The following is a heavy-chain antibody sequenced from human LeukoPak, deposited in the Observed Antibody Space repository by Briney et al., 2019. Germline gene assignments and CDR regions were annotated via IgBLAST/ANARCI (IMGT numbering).Heavy chain of an antibody. Sequence: SETLSLTCTVAHGSINSYYWKWVRQSPGKGLEWIGRIYNIQYTEYNPSLKSRVSISVDTSKSQFSLNLNSVTAADTAVYYCARRVSLYAAFDIWGLGTLVTVSS. J-gene: IGHJ3*02. CDR2: IYNIQYT. V-gene: IGHV4-4*09. CDR3: ARRVSLYAAFDI. D-gene: IGHD3-16*02. CDR1: HGSINSYY.